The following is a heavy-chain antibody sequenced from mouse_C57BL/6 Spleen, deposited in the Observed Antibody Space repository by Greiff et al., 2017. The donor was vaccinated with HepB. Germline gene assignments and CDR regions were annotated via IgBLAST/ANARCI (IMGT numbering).Heavy chain of an antibody. CDR1: GFTFSDYG. D-gene: IGHD3-1*01. Sequence: EVKVVESGGGLVKPGGSLKLSCAASGFTFSDYGMHWVRQAPEKGLEWVAYISSGSSTIYYADTVKGRFTISRDNAKNTLFLQMTSLRSEDTAMYYCARYSGYYAMDYWGQGTSVTVSS. J-gene: IGHJ4*01. CDR3: ARYSGYYAMDY. V-gene: IGHV5-17*01. CDR2: ISSGSSTI.